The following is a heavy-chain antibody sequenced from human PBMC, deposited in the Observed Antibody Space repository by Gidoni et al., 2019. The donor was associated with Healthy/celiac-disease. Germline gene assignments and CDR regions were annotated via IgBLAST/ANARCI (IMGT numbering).Heavy chain of an antibody. Sequence: QVQLQESGPGLVKPSETLSLTCTVSGGSISSYYWSWIRQPPGKGLEWIGYIYYSGSTNYNPSLKSRVTISVDTSKNQFSLKLSSVTAADTAVYYCARGSSSWWGYWGQGTLVTVSS. CDR2: IYYSGST. V-gene: IGHV4-59*01. D-gene: IGHD6-13*01. CDR1: GGSISSYY. CDR3: ARGSSSWWGY. J-gene: IGHJ4*02.